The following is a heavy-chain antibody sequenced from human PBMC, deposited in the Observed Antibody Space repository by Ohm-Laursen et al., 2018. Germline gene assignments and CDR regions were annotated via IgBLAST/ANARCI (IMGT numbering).Heavy chain of an antibody. J-gene: IGHJ4*02. V-gene: IGHV1-2*02. Sequence: GASVKVSCKASGYTFTGYYMHWVRQAPGQGLEWMGWINPNSGGTNYAQKFQGRVTMTRDTSISTAYMELSRLRSDDTAVYYCARAVERELHGFDYWGQGTLVTVSS. CDR3: ARAVERELHGFDY. CDR2: INPNSGGT. D-gene: IGHD1-26*01. CDR1: GYTFTGYY.